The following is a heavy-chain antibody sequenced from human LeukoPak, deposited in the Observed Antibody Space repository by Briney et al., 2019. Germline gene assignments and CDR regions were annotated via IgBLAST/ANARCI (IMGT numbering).Heavy chain of an antibody. V-gene: IGHV4-59*08. CDR1: GGSISSYY. CDR2: IYYSGST. J-gene: IGHJ6*02. CDR3: ARRQDGQYYYYYGMDV. Sequence: PSETLSLTCTVSGGSISSYYWSWIRQPPGKGLEWSGYIYYSGSTNYNPSLKSRVTISVDTSKNQFSLKLSSVTAADTAVYYCARRQDGQYYYYYGMDVWGQGTTVTVSS.